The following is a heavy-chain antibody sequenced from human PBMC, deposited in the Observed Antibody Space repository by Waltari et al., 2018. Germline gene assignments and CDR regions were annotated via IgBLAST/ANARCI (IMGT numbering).Heavy chain of an antibody. D-gene: IGHD3-10*02. J-gene: IGHJ4*02. CDR3: AKEKRNVGVDY. CDR1: GFTFSNYG. V-gene: IGHV3-30*18. CDR2: ISSDGNFK. Sequence: VQPGKSLRISCEASGFTFSNYGFHWVRQAPGKALDWVAVISSDGNFKYHADSVKGRFTISRDNSRNTLYLQMDSLTIEDTGVYFCAKEKRNVGVDYWGQGILVTVSS.